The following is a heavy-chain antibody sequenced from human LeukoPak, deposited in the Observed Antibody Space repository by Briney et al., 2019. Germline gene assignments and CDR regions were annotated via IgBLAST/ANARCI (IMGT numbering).Heavy chain of an antibody. J-gene: IGHJ4*02. D-gene: IGHD6-19*01. Sequence: SETLSPTCTVSGGSISSSSYYWGWIRQPPGKGLEWIGSIYYSGSTYYNPSLKSRVTISVDTSKNQFSLKLSSVTAADTAVYYCARRSVTGWYEVDYWGQGTLVTVSS. V-gene: IGHV4-39*01. CDR1: GGSISSSSYY. CDR3: ARRSVTGWYEVDY. CDR2: IYYSGST.